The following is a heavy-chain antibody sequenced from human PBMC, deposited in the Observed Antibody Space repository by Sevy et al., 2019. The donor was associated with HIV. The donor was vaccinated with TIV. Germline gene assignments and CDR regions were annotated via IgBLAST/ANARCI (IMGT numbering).Heavy chain of an antibody. CDR2: ISYAGDNK. J-gene: IGHJ6*02. CDR3: AKAHADCSGGTCYTAHYYYDMDV. D-gene: IGHD2-15*01. Sequence: QLGGSPRLSCAASGFAFSDYAMHWVRQAPGKGLEWVAAISYAGDNKYFADSVKGRFTVSKDNSKNTLYLEMNSLRAEDTAVYYCAKAHADCSGGTCYTAHYYYDMDVWGRGATVTVSS. CDR1: GFAFSDYA. V-gene: IGHV3-30*18.